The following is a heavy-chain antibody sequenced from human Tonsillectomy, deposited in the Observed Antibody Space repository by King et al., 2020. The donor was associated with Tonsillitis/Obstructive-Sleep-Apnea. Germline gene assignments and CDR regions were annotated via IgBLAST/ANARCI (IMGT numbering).Heavy chain of an antibody. CDR1: GFTFSRYS. D-gene: IGHD1-26*01. Sequence: VQLVESGGGLVQPGGSLRLSCAASGFTFSRYSINWVRQAPGKGLEWVSSISSSSSYIYYAGSLKGRFTVSRDNAKNSLYLQMNSLRAEDTAVYYCARGHSESYQQTDGFDIWGQGTMVTVSS. J-gene: IGHJ3*02. CDR3: ARGHSESYQQTDGFDI. CDR2: ISSSSSYI. V-gene: IGHV3-21*06.